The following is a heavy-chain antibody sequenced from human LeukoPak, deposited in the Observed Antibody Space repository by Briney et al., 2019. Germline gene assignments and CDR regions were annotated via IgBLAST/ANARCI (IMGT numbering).Heavy chain of an antibody. Sequence: SSETLSLTCTVSGGSISSSNWWSWVRPPPGKGLEWIGEIYHSGSTNYNPSLKSRVTISVDKSKNQFSLKLSSVTAADTAVYYCARSLEGLLWFGVNDYWGQGTLVTVSS. CDR1: GGSISSSNW. J-gene: IGHJ4*02. CDR3: ARSLEGLLWFGVNDY. D-gene: IGHD3-10*01. V-gene: IGHV4-4*02. CDR2: IYHSGST.